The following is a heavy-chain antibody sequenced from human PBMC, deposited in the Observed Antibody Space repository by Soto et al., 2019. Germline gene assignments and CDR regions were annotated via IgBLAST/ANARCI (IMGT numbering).Heavy chain of an antibody. J-gene: IGHJ6*01. CDR2: VYSSGMT. CDR1: GGSIINSSAY. Sequence: QVQLQESGPGLAKPSETLSLTCSISGGSIINSSAYWAWIRQTPGKGLEWLGDVYSSGMTNYKPSLNSRIIMSVDTSKNRFSLNLRSVTAADTAKCFCARGDAPGAWLSVWGQGTTVSVSS. V-gene: IGHV4-39*02. D-gene: IGHD3-22*01. CDR3: ARGDAPGAWLSV.